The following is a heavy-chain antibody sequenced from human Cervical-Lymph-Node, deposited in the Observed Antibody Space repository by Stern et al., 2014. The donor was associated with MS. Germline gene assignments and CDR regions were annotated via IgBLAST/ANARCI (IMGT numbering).Heavy chain of an antibody. CDR3: ARRGVTTRFDY. CDR2: IYPGYSDI. CDR1: GYSFYSYW. Sequence: EVQLVESGAEVRKPGESLTIFCLASGYSFYSYWIGWVRQMPGKGLEWMGIIYPGYSDIRYSPSFQGQVTISADKSINTAYLQWSSLKASDTAMYYCARRGVTTRFDYWGQGTLVTVSS. V-gene: IGHV5-51*01. D-gene: IGHD3-3*01. J-gene: IGHJ4*02.